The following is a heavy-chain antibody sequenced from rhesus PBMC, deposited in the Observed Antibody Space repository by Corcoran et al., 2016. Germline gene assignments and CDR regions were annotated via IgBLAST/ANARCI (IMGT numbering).Heavy chain of an antibody. V-gene: IGHV3S5*01. Sequence: EVQLVETGGGLVQPGGSLKLSCAASGFTFSIYGMSWVCQAPGKGLEWVSANNIGGVTTYYANSVKSRFTISRDNSKNPLSLQMNSLRAEDTAVYYCAKDLLRYYSGSYYLDYWGQGVLVTVSS. D-gene: IGHD3-16*01. CDR1: GFTFSIYG. CDR2: NNIGGVTT. CDR3: AKDLLRYYSGSYYLDY. J-gene: IGHJ4*01.